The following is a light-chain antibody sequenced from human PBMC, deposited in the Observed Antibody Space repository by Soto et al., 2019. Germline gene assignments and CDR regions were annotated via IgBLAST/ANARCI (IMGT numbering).Light chain of an antibody. CDR2: AAS. CDR1: QGISNY. Sequence: DIQMTQSPSSLSASVGDRVTISCRASQGISNYLAWYQQKPGKVPKLLIYAASTLQSGVPSRFSGSGSGTDFPLIISSLQPEDVATYYCQKYNSAPRAFGQGTKVEIK. J-gene: IGKJ1*01. V-gene: IGKV1-27*01. CDR3: QKYNSAPRA.